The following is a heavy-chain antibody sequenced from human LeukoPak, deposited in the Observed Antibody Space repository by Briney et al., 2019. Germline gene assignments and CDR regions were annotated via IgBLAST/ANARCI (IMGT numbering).Heavy chain of an antibody. CDR2: IAADDAS. CDR1: DSXFRSHD. J-gene: IGHJ4*02. CDR3: AKGPNFYSWRALDY. D-gene: IGHD3-3*01. Sequence: GGSLRLSCGASDSXFRSHDISWVRQTSEKGLEWVSSIAADDASFYADSVRGRFTISRDKSQNILYLQMKSLRADDTAIYYCAKGPNFYSWRALDYWGQGTLVTVSS. V-gene: IGHV3-23*01.